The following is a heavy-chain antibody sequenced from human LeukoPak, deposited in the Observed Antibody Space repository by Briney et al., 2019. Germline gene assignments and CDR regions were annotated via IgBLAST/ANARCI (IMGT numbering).Heavy chain of an antibody. D-gene: IGHD3-22*01. CDR3: ARDARPSYDTSGYYFPGDY. J-gene: IGHJ4*02. V-gene: IGHV1-69*05. Sequence: SVKVSCKASGGTFSSYAISWVRQAPGQGLEWMGGIIPIFGTANYAQKFQGRVTITTDESTSTAYMELSSLRSEDTAVYYCARDARPSYDTSGYYFPGDYWGQGTLVTVSS. CDR2: IIPIFGTA. CDR1: GGTFSSYA.